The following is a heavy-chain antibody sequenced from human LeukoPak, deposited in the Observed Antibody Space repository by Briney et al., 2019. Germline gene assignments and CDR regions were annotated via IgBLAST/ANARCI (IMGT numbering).Heavy chain of an antibody. Sequence: SETLSLTCAVYGGSFSVYYWGWIRQPPGKGLEWIGEINDSGSTNCNPSLKSRVSISVDTSKNQFSLKLTSVTAADTAVYYCARVIDYDSSGYYLGYWGQGTRVTVSS. CDR2: INDSGST. CDR3: ARVIDYDSSGYYLGY. J-gene: IGHJ4*02. D-gene: IGHD3-22*01. V-gene: IGHV4-34*01. CDR1: GGSFSVYY.